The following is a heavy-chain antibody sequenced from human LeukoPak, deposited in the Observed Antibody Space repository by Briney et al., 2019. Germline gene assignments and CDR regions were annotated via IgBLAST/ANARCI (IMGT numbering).Heavy chain of an antibody. Sequence: MGWISAYNGNTNYAQKFQGRVTITADKSTSTAYMELSSLRSEDTAVYYCARVPALGGGFDYWGQGTLVTVSS. J-gene: IGHJ4*02. CDR3: ARVPALGGGFDY. CDR2: ISAYNGNT. V-gene: IGHV1-18*01. D-gene: IGHD3-16*01.